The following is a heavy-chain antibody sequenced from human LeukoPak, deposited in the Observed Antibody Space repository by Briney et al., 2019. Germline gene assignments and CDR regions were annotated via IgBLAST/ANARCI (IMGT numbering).Heavy chain of an antibody. CDR1: GGSISSSSYY. D-gene: IGHD2-2*01. Sequence: PSETLSLTCTVSGGSISSSSYYWGWIRQPPGKGLEWIGSIYHSGSTYYNPSLKSRVTISVDTSKNQFSLKLSSVTAADTAVYYCARAGTSPPSHFDYWGQGTLVTVSS. V-gene: IGHV4-39*07. J-gene: IGHJ4*02. CDR2: IYHSGST. CDR3: ARAGTSPPSHFDY.